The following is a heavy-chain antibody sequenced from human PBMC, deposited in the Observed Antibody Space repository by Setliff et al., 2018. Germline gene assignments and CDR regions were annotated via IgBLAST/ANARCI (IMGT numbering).Heavy chain of an antibody. V-gene: IGHV1-46*01. D-gene: IGHD2-15*01. CDR2: INPSGGLT. CDR1: GYTLTNYY. J-gene: IGHJ5*02. CDR3: ARSPAVLGIVYLDP. Sequence: ASVKVSCKASGYTLTNYYMHWVRQAPGQGLEWMGIINPSGGLTRYAQKFQGKVTMTRDTSTSTVYMEVSSLRSEDTAVYYCARSPAVLGIVYLDPWGQGTLVTVS.